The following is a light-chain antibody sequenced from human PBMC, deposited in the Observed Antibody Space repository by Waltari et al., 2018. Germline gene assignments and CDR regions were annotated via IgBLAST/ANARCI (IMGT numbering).Light chain of an antibody. J-gene: IGLJ2*01. Sequence: SALTQPASVSGSLGQSITFSCTGTSRAVGGYNYVAWYQQHPGKAPKLMIHDVSNRPSGVSIRFSGSKSGNTASLTISGLQADDEADYYCISYSSATPGNVVIGGGTKLTVL. V-gene: IGLV2-14*01. CDR2: DVS. CDR1: SRAVGGYNY. CDR3: ISYSSATPGNVV.